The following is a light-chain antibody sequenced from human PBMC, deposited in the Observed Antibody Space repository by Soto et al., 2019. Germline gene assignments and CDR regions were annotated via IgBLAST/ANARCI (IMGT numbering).Light chain of an antibody. J-gene: IGKJ4*01. CDR2: GAS. Sequence: ETVMTQSPATLSVSPGERATLSCTASQSVSTNLAWYQQRPGQAPRLLIYGASTRDAGIPGTFSGSGSGTEFTLTISSLQSEDFAVYYCQQYNNWPLTFGGGTKVEIK. CDR1: QSVSTN. CDR3: QQYNNWPLT. V-gene: IGKV3-15*01.